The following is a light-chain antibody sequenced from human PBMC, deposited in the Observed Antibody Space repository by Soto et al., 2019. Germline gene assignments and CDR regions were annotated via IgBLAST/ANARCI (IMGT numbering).Light chain of an antibody. CDR3: LQDYNYPLT. CDR2: TAS. V-gene: IGKV1-6*01. Sequence: AIQMTQSPSSLSASVGDRVTITCRASQGIRNDLGWYQQKPGKAPKFLIYTASSLQSGVPSRFSASGSGTDFTLTISSLQPEDFATYYCLQDYNYPLTFGQGTKLEIK. J-gene: IGKJ2*01. CDR1: QGIRND.